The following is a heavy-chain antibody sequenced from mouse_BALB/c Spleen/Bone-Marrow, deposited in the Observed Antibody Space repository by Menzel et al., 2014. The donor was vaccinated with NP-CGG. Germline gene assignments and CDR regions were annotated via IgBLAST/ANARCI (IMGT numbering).Heavy chain of an antibody. J-gene: IGHJ4*01. CDR1: GYTFTSYW. D-gene: IGHD4-1*01. V-gene: IGHV1S127*01. Sequence: QVHVKQSGAELVKPGASVKMSCKASGYTFTSYWMHWVKQRPGQGLEWIGVLDPSDSYTTYNQKFKGKATLTVDTSSNTAYMQLSSLTSEDSAVYYCTRGANPYYYTMDYWGQGTSVTVSS. CDR3: TRGANPYYYTMDY. CDR2: LDPSDSYT.